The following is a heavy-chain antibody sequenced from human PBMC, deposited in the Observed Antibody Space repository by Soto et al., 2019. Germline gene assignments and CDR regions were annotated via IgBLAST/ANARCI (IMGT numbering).Heavy chain of an antibody. V-gene: IGHV4-39*01. Sequence: SLTLCLTCSVADGTIRSRSYSWGRKRKPPGKGLEWIGTIYYIGNPYYTPSLKSLLTISVDTSKKQLSLKLSSVTAADTAVYYCVRLLGNCNTTGWLGSW. J-gene: IGHJ5*01. CDR3: VRLLGNCNTTGWLGS. CDR2: IYYIGNP. D-gene: IGHD2-15*01. CDR1: DGTIRSRSYS.